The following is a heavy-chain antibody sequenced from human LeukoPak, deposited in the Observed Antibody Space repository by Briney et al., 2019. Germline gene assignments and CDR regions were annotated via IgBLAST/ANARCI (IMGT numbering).Heavy chain of an antibody. J-gene: IGHJ4*02. CDR3: ARVPGGYDTLYDY. D-gene: IGHD5-12*01. Sequence: GGSLRLSCAASGFSISDHFMSWVRQAPGKAPEWVPYITPEKTVHYLDSVKGRFTISRDNAKNSLYLQMNSLRAEDTAVYYCARVPGGYDTLYDYWGQGTLVTVSS. V-gene: IGHV3-11*01. CDR1: GFSISDHF. CDR2: ITPEKTV.